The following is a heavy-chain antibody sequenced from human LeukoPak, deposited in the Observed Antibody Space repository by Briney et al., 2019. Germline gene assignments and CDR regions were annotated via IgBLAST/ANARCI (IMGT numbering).Heavy chain of an antibody. Sequence: SVTLSFTCTGSGGSISSYYWSWLRQPPGKGLEWIGYTYYSGSTNYNPSLKSRVTISVDTSKKHYSLKLSPGTAADTAVYYWAILYWHGSVSSLAYRFDYWGQGTLVTVSS. CDR2: TYYSGST. CDR3: AILYWHGSVSSLAYRFDY. CDR1: GGSISSYY. J-gene: IGHJ4*02. V-gene: IGHV4-59*08. D-gene: IGHD3-10*01.